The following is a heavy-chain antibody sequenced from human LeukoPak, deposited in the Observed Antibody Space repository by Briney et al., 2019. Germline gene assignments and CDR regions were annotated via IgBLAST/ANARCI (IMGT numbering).Heavy chain of an antibody. CDR3: ARDHVALGIAAAGTMVY. D-gene: IGHD6-13*01. CDR2: ISAYNGNT. J-gene: IGHJ4*02. Sequence: ASVRVSCKASGYTFTSYGISWVRQAPGQGLEWMGWISAYNGNTNYAQKLQGRVTMTTDTSTSTAYMELRSLRSDDTAVYYCARDHVALGIAAAGTMVYWGQGTLVTVSS. V-gene: IGHV1-18*01. CDR1: GYTFTSYG.